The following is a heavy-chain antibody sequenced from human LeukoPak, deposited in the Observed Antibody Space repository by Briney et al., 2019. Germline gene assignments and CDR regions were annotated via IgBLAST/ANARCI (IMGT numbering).Heavy chain of an antibody. CDR2: ISGGGERT. J-gene: IGHJ5*02. D-gene: IGHD6-19*01. CDR1: GIVFSRTA. CDR3: GKDGGQYSSGPEFDP. Sequence: PGGSLRLSCAASGIVFSRTAMNWARQSPGRGLEWLSAISGGGERTFYADSVKGRSTISRDNSKNMVYLQMNSLRADDTAIYYCGKDGGQYSSGPEFDPRGQGALVTVSS. V-gene: IGHV3-23*01.